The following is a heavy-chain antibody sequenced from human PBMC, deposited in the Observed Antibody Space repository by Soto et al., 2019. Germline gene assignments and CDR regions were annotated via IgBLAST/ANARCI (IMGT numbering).Heavy chain of an antibody. Sequence: SETLSLTCTVSGGSISSSGYYWGWIRQPPGKGLEWIGSIYYSGSTYYNPSLKSRVTISVDTSKNQFSLKLSSVTAADTAVYYCARHGKDIVLMEGAFDIWGQGTMLTVSS. CDR3: ARHGKDIVLMEGAFDI. J-gene: IGHJ3*02. D-gene: IGHD2-8*01. V-gene: IGHV4-39*01. CDR2: IYYSGST. CDR1: GGSISSSGYY.